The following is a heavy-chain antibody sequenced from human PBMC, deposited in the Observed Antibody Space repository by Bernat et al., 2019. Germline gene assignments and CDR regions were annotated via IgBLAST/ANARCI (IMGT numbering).Heavy chain of an antibody. CDR2: ITVGNGDT. CDR3: AREIKRYYFDY. V-gene: IGHV1-3*01. J-gene: IGHJ4*02. Sequence: QVPLVQSGAEVKKPGASVKGSCKASGYTFTGYTIHWVRQAPGQRLEGMGWITVGNGDTKYSQKFQGRVTMTGDTSASTAYMELSSLRSEDTALYYCAREIKRYYFDYWGQGTLVTVSS. CDR1: GYTFTGYT.